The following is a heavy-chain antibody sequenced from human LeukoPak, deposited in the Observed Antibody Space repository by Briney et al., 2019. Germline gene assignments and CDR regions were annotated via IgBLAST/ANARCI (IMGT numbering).Heavy chain of an antibody. CDR3: ARAREYYDYVWGSYRRYYFDY. D-gene: IGHD3-16*02. Sequence: GGSLRLSCAASGFTFSSYWMSWVRQAPGKGLEWVANIKQDGSEKYYVDSVKGRFTISRDNAKNSLYLQMNSLRAEDTAVYYCARAREYYDYVWGSYRRYYFDYWGQGTLVTVSS. V-gene: IGHV3-7*01. CDR2: IKQDGSEK. J-gene: IGHJ4*02. CDR1: GFTFSSYW.